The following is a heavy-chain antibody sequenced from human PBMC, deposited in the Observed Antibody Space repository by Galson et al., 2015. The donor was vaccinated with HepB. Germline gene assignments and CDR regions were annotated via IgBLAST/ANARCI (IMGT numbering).Heavy chain of an antibody. D-gene: IGHD1-14*01. V-gene: IGHV4-4*02. J-gene: IGHJ3*02. Sequence: SETLSLTCAVSGGSISSSNWWSWVRQPPGKGLEWIGEIYHSGSTNYNPSLKSRVTISVDKSKNQFSLKLSSVTAADTALYYCARDNPTPTNRRAFDIWGQGTMVTVSS. CDR2: IYHSGST. CDR1: GGSISSSNW. CDR3: ARDNPTPTNRRAFDI.